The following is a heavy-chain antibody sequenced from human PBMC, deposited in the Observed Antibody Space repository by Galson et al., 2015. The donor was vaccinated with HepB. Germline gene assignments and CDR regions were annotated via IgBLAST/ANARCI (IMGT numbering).Heavy chain of an antibody. V-gene: IGHV4-39*01. D-gene: IGHD3-10*01. Sequence: ETLSLTCTVSGGSISSSSYYWGWIRQPPGKGLEWIGSIYYSGSTYYNPSLKTLKRRVSISVDTSKNQFSLKLSSVTAADTAVYYCARLGGSGGYHLGAGYFDSWGQGTQVTVSS. CDR1: GGSISSSSYY. J-gene: IGHJ4*02. CDR3: ARLGGSGGYHLGAGYFDS. CDR2: IYYSGST.